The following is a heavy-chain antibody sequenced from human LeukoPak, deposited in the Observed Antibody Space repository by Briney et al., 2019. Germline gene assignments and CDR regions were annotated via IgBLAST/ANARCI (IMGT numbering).Heavy chain of an antibody. V-gene: IGHV3-23*01. J-gene: IGHJ4*02. Sequence: GGSLTLFCATSGFTFSNYALSWVRQAPGKGLEWLAAIRYSGRTSYYADPVEGRFTISSDNSKNALYLEMNNLRAEDTGVYYCATLGVNTVTSPSAVYCGEGTLVTVSS. CDR1: GFTFSNYA. CDR2: IRYSGRTS. CDR3: ATLGVNTVTSPSAVY. D-gene: IGHD4-17*01.